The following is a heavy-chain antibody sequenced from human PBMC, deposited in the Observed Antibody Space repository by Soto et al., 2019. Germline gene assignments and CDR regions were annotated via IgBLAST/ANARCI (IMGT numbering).Heavy chain of an antibody. CDR2: IKQDGSEK. CDR1: GFTFSSYW. CDR3: ARLSSLRFFPEHYYMDV. J-gene: IGHJ6*03. Sequence: GGSLRLSCAASGFTFSSYWMSWVRQAPGKGLEWVANIKQDGSEKYYVDSVKGRFTISRDNAKNSLYLQMNSLRAEDTAVYYCARLSSLRFFPEHYYMDVWGKGTTVTVSS. V-gene: IGHV3-7*01. D-gene: IGHD3-3*01.